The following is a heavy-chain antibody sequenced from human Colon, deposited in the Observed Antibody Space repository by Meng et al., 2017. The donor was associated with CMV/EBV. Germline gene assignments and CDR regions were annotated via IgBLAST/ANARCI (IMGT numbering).Heavy chain of an antibody. Sequence: GESLKISCAASGFTFSSYSMNWVRQAPGKGLEWVGIIYPGDSETRYSPSFQGQVNISVDKSTTTAYLQWSSLKASDTAIYYCASPTSDFYYYGVDVWGQGTTVTVSS. J-gene: IGHJ6*02. V-gene: IGHV5-51*01. CDR2: IYPGDSET. CDR1: GFTFSSYS. CDR3: ASPTSDFYYYGVDV.